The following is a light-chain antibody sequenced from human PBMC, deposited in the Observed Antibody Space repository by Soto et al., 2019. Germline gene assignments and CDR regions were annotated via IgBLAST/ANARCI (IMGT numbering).Light chain of an antibody. CDR2: EVV. CDR1: KNDIGVYDF. Sequence: QSALTQPPSASGSPGQSVTISCTGTKNDIGVYDFVSWYQHHPGKAPRLIIYEVVQRPSGVPDRFSGSKSGNTVSLTVSGLQAADEADYFCKSYAGSNTYVFGSGTKAPS. J-gene: IGLJ1*01. V-gene: IGLV2-8*01. CDR3: KSYAGSNTYV.